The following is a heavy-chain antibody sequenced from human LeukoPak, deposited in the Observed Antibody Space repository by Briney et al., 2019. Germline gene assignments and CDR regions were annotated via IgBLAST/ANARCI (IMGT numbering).Heavy chain of an antibody. D-gene: IGHD3-22*01. V-gene: IGHV3-7*03. J-gene: IGHJ4*02. CDR3: GNSSGYYRPYYFDY. Sequence: GGSLRLSCAASGFTFSSYWITWVRQAPGKGLEWVANINQDGSEKCYVDSVKGRFTISRDNAKNSLSLQMNSLRAEDTAVYYCGNSSGYYRPYYFDYWGQGTLVTVSS. CDR1: GFTFSSYW. CDR2: INQDGSEK.